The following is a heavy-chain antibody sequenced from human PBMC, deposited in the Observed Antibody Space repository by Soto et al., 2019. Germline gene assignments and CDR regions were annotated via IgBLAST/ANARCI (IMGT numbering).Heavy chain of an antibody. J-gene: IGHJ4*02. CDR2: IYASGSP. D-gene: IGHD2-15*01. CDR3: ARLVGSSPPQY. V-gene: IGHV4-59*02. Sequence: PSETQSLICTISGGSVSVYYWSWIRQSTGQGLEWIGYIYASGSPYYNPSLRSRVTISADTSKNQISLKLTSPTAADTAVYYCARLVGSSPPQYWGRGTLVTVSP. CDR1: GGSVSVYY.